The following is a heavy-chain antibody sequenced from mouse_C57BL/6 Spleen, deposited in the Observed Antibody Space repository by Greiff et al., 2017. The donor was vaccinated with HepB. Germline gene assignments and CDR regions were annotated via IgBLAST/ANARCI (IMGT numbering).Heavy chain of an antibody. J-gene: IGHJ3*01. D-gene: IGHD2-2*01. Sequence: EVKLVESGGDLVKPGGSLKLSCAASGFTFSSYGMSWVRQTPDKRLEWVATISSGGSYTYYPDSVKGRFTISRDNAKNTLYLQMSSLKSEDTAMYYCARPGSAYWGQGTLVTVSA. CDR2: ISSGGSYT. V-gene: IGHV5-6*01. CDR1: GFTFSSYG. CDR3: ARPGSAY.